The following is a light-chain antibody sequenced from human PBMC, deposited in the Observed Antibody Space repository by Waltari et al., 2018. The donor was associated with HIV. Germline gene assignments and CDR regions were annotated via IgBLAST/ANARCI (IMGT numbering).Light chain of an antibody. J-gene: IGKJ1*01. V-gene: IGKV3-20*01. Sequence: VLTQSPAVVSLSLGDRSTPSSRASRRLCSGLFASTFFGSGNLAGYQQQRGGAPRLLSHGATTRAAGIPDRFSGTESGPDFTLIINGLEPEDFATYFCLQYAVSPRTFGQGTTV. CDR2: GAT. CDR1: RRLCSGLFASTFFGSGN. CDR3: LQYAVSPRT.